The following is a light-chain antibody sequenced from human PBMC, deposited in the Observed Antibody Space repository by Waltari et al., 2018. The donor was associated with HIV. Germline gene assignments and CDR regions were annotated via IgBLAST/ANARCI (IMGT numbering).Light chain of an antibody. Sequence: DIQMTQSPSSLSASVGDTVTITCRASQGINIYLNWFQQKPGKTPMLLIYAATTLQRGVPSRFSGSGSGTEFTLTISGLQPEDSATYYCLQHRTHPYSFGQGTKVEIK. J-gene: IGKJ2*03. CDR2: AAT. CDR3: LQHRTHPYS. CDR1: QGINIY. V-gene: IGKV1-17*01.